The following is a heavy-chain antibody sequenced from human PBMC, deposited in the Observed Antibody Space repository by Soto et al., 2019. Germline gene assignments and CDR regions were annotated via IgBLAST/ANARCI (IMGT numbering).Heavy chain of an antibody. J-gene: IGHJ4*02. Sequence: QVQLVQSGAEVKKPRASVKVSCKASGYTFTSYDINWVRQATGQGLEWMGWMNPNSGNTGYAQKFQGRVTMTRSTSISTAYMELSSLRSEDTAVYYCARGGYYYDSSAYYRPFDYWGQGTLVTVSS. D-gene: IGHD3-22*01. CDR1: GYTFTSYD. V-gene: IGHV1-8*01. CDR3: ARGGYYYDSSAYYRPFDY. CDR2: MNPNSGNT.